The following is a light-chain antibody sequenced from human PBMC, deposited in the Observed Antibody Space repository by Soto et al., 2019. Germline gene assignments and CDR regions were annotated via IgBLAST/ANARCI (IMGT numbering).Light chain of an antibody. J-gene: IGLJ1*01. Sequence: QSSLTQPASGSGSPGQSITISCTGTSSDVGSYNRVSWYQQHPGKAPKLMIYEGTKGPSGVSTRFSGSKSGNTASLTISGLLAEDEGDYYCCSYTTTYTYVFGTGTKVTVL. CDR1: SSDVGSYNR. CDR2: EGT. V-gene: IGLV2-23*01. CDR3: CSYTTTYTYV.